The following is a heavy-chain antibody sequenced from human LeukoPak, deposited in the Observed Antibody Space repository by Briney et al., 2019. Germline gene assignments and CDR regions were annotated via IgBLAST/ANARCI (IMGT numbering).Heavy chain of an antibody. CDR1: GGSISSYY. CDR3: ARDGITMVRGTTQFDY. Sequence: SETLSLTCTVSGGSISSYYWSWIRQPAGKGLEWIGHIYTSGSTNYNPSLKSRVTMSVDTSKNQFSLKLSSVTAADTAVYYCARDGITMVRGTTQFDYWGQGTLVTVSS. J-gene: IGHJ4*02. V-gene: IGHV4-4*07. CDR2: IYTSGST. D-gene: IGHD3-10*01.